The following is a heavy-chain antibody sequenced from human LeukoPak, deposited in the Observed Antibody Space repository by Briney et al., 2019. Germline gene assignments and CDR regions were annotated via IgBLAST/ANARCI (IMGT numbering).Heavy chain of an antibody. CDR2: VSRTGGHT. J-gene: IGHJ4*02. CDR1: GLTFSTSA. D-gene: IGHD3-16*01. CDR3: AKHAHISASELDY. Sequence: GGSLRLSCAASGLTFSTSAMSWVRQAPGKGLEWVSSVSRTGGHTHCADSVKGRFTISRDNSKNTLYLHMNSQRAEDTAVYYCAKHAHISASELDYWGQGTLVTVSS. V-gene: IGHV3-23*01.